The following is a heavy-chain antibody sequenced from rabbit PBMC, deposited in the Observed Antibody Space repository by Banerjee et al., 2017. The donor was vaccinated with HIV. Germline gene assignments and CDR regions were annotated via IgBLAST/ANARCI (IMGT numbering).Heavy chain of an antibody. J-gene: IGHJ4*01. CDR3: ARDLAGVTGWNFNL. V-gene: IGHV1S40*01. CDR2: INTGSGNT. D-gene: IGHD4-1*01. Sequence: QSLEESGGDLVQPEGSLTLTCTASGFDFSSNLMGWVRQAPGKGLEWIGRINTGSGNTVYASWAKGRFTISKTSSTTVTLQMTSLTAADTATYFCARDLAGVTGWNFNLWGPGTLVTVS. CDR1: GFDFSSNL.